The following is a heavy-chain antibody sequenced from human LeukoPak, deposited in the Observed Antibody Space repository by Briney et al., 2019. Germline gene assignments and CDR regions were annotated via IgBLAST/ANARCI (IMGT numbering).Heavy chain of an antibody. V-gene: IGHV1-2*02. Sequence: VASVKVSCKASGYTFTGYYLRWVRHAPGQGLDWMGWINANIGGTTYAQNFKGRITMTWDTSISTAYMELSRLRSDDTADYYCEREWELLRKYLYHWGQGTLVTVSS. CDR2: INANIGGT. CDR1: GYTFTGYY. D-gene: IGHD1-26*01. CDR3: EREWELLRKYLYH. J-gene: IGHJ1*01.